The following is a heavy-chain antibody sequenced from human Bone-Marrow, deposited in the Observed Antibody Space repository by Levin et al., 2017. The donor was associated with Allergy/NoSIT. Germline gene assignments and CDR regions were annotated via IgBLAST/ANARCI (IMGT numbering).Heavy chain of an antibody. CDR3: ARMRLGCSGGDCYQGALGF. Sequence: RLSGPTLVKPTQTVTLTCTFTGFSMTIHGMCIIWLRQAPGKALEWLARIDWDDDKYYSPTLQPRLAISKDSSKNQVGLTMTNVDPVDTATYYCARMRLGCSGGDCYQGALGFWGQGIPVVVSS. J-gene: IGHJ4*02. CDR1: GFSMTIHGMC. V-gene: IGHV2-70*11. CDR2: IDWDDDK. D-gene: IGHD2-21*01.